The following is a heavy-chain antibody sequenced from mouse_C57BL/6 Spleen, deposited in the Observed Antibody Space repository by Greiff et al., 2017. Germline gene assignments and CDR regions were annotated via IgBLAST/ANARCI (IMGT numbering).Heavy chain of an antibody. D-gene: IGHD2-3*01. J-gene: IGHJ3*01. CDR3: ARGRNDGYGAWFAY. CDR2: IDPSDSYT. Sequence: QVQLKQPGAELVMPGASVKLSCKASGYTFTSYWMHWVKQRPGQGLEWIGEIDPSDSYTNYNQKFKGKSTLTVDKSSSTAYMQLSSLTSEDSAVYYCARGRNDGYGAWFAYWGQGTLVTVSA. CDR1: GYTFTSYW. V-gene: IGHV1-69*01.